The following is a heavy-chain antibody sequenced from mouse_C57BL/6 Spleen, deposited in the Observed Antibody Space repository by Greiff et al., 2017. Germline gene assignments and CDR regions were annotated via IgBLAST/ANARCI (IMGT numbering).Heavy chain of an antibody. V-gene: IGHV1-50*01. D-gene: IGHD4-1*01. CDR1: GYTFTSYW. Sequence: QVQLQQPGAELVKPGASVKLSCKASGYTFTSYWMQWVKQRPGQGLEWIGEIDPSDGYTNYNQKFKGKATLTVDTSSSTAYMQLSSLTSEDSAVYYCARKTNWAFAYWGQGTLVTVSA. J-gene: IGHJ3*01. CDR2: IDPSDGYT. CDR3: ARKTNWAFAY.